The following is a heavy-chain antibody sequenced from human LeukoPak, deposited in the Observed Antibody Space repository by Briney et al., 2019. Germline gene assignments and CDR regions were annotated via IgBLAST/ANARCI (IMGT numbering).Heavy chain of an antibody. J-gene: IGHJ1*01. CDR3: ARDSPTVEPQSFQY. Sequence: SETLSLTCTVSGGSISSSSSYYWGWIRQPPGKGLEWIGSIYYSGSTYYNPSLKSRVTISVDTSKNQFSLKLSSVTAADTAVYYCARDSPTVEPQSFQYWGQGTLVTVSS. D-gene: IGHD4-23*01. V-gene: IGHV4-39*07. CDR1: GGSISSSSSYY. CDR2: IYYSGST.